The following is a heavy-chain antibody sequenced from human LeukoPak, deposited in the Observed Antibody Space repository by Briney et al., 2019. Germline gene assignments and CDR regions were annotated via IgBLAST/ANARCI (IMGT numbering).Heavy chain of an antibody. CDR1: GGSISSSSYY. CDR2: MYDSENT. D-gene: IGHD3-22*01. V-gene: IGHV4-39*07. CDR3: ARDTTTMIAEY. Sequence: PSETLSLTCPVSGGSISSSSYYWGWIRQPPGKGLEWIGSMYDSENTYSNPSLKSRVTISVNTSKNQFSLKLTSVTAADTAVYYCARDTTTMIAEYWGQGTLVTVSS. J-gene: IGHJ4*02.